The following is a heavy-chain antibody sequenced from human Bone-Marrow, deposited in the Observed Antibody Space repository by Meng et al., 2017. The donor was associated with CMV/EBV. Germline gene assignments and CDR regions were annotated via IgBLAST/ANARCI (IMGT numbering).Heavy chain of an antibody. CDR3: ALDCSSTSCWGY. CDR2: INPSGGST. V-gene: IGHV1-46*01. J-gene: IGHJ4*02. D-gene: IGHD2-2*01. Sequence: ASVKVSCKASGYTFTSYYMHWVRQAPGQGLEWMGIINPSGGSTSYAQKSQGRVTMTRDTSTSTVYMELSSLRSEDTAVYYCALDCSSTSCWGYWGQGALVNVSS. CDR1: GYTFTSYY.